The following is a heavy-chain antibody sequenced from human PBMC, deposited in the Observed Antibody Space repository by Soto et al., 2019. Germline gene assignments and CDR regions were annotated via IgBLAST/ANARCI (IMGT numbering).Heavy chain of an antibody. CDR3: ASASGATVS. D-gene: IGHD3-10*01. CDR2: IWYDGSNK. Sequence: QVQLVESGGGVVHPGRSLSLSCAASGFNFSNYGMQWVRQAPGKGLEWGAHIWYDGSNKYYADSVKGRFTISRDNSKNTLYLQMDRLRPDDTAVYYCASASGATVSWGQGTLVTV. J-gene: IGHJ5*02. V-gene: IGHV3-33*01. CDR1: GFNFSNYG.